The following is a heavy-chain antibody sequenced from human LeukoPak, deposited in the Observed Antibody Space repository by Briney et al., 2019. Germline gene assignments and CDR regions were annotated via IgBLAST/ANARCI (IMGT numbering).Heavy chain of an antibody. CDR1: GGTFSSYA. V-gene: IGHV1-69*13. J-gene: IGHJ4*02. CDR2: IIPILGTA. D-gene: IGHD4-23*01. CDR3: ASTDYGGNIDY. Sequence: GASVKVSCKASGGTFSSYAISWVRQAPGQGLEWMGGIIPILGTANYAQEFQGRVTITADESTSTAYMELSSLRSEDTAVYYCASTDYGGNIDYWGQGTLVTVSS.